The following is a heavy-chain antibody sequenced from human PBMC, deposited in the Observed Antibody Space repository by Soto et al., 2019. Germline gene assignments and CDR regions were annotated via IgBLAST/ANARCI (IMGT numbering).Heavy chain of an antibody. J-gene: IGHJ6*02. CDR2: INPGGGST. V-gene: IGHV1-46*01. Sequence: QVQLVQSGAEVKKPGASVNVSCQASGYTFTSYYMHWVRQAPGQGLEWMGIINPGGGSTSYAQKLQGRVTMXRXXXTNSVYLXXXXLXSEDTAVYYCARDXFSGYYFDFYYAMDVWGQGTTVTVSS. CDR3: ARDXFSGYYFDFYYAMDV. CDR1: GYTFTSYY. D-gene: IGHD3-22*01.